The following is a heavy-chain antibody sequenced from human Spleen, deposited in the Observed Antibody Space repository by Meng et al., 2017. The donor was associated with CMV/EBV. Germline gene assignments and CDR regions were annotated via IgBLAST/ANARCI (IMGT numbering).Heavy chain of an antibody. V-gene: IGHV3-49*04. CDR3: TRASDIVVVPARDY. CDR2: IRRKAYGGTT. CDR1: GFTFGDYA. J-gene: IGHJ4*02. Sequence: GESLKISCTASGFTFGDYAMSWVRQAPGKGLEWVGFIRRKAYGGTTEYAASVKGRFTISRDDSKSIAYLQMNSLKTEDTAVYYCTRASDIVVVPARDYWGQGTLVTVSS. D-gene: IGHD2-2*01.